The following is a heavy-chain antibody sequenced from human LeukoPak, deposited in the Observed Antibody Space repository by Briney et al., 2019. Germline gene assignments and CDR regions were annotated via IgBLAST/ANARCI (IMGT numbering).Heavy chain of an antibody. D-gene: IGHD5-24*01. CDR3: AKGPRGWLQSRIDY. V-gene: IGHV3-23*01. J-gene: IGHJ4*02. CDR1: GFTFSSYA. Sequence: GGSLRLSCAASGFTFSSYAMSWVRQAPGKGLEWVSAISGSGGSTYYADSVKGRFTISRDNSKNTLYLQMNSLRAEDTAVYYCAKGPRGWLQSRIDYWGQGTLVTVSS. CDR2: ISGSGGST.